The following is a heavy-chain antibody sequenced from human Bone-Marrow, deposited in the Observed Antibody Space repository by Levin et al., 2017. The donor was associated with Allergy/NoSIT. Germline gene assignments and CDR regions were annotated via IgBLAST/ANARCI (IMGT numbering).Heavy chain of an antibody. D-gene: IGHD6-19*01. CDR3: ARERGLCSGSSPYLGRFDP. V-gene: IGHV4-31*03. Sequence: SETLSLTCTVSGDSISIGDSYWSWIRQHPGKGLEWIGYIYYSGSTYYNPSLKGRVSISVDTAKNQFSLKLSSVNAADTAVYYCARERGLCSGSSPYLGRFDPWGQGSLVTVSS. CDR2: IYYSGST. CDR1: GDSISIGDSY. J-gene: IGHJ5*02.